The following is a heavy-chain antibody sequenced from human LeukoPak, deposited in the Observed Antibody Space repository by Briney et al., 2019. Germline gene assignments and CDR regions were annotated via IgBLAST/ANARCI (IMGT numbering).Heavy chain of an antibody. J-gene: IGHJ4*02. CDR1: GFTFSNYA. V-gene: IGHV3-23*01. Sequence: GGSLRLSCAASGFTFSNYAMSWVRQAPGKGPEWVSAISRGGGSTYYADSVKGRFTISRDNSKNTLYLQMNSLRAEDTAVYYCASYSSLDYWGQGTLVTVSS. CDR2: ISRGGGST. CDR3: ASYSSLDY. D-gene: IGHD6-19*01.